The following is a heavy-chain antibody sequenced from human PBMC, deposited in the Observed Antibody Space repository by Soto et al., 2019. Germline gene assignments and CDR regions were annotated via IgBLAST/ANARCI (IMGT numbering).Heavy chain of an antibody. CDR2: ISSSGSTI. V-gene: IGHV3-48*03. CDR3: ARVPGSGTYYDNRIANGAFDI. J-gene: IGHJ3*02. CDR1: GFTFSSYE. D-gene: IGHD3-10*01. Sequence: GGSLRLSCAASGFTFSSYEMNWVRQAPGKGLEWVSYISSSGSTIYYADSVKGRFTISRDNSKNTLYLQMNSLRAEDTAVYYCARVPGSGTYYDNRIANGAFDIWGQGTMVTVSS.